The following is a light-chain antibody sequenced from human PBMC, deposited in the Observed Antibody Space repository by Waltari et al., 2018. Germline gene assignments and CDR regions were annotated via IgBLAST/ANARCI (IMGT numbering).Light chain of an antibody. CDR2: EGT. CDR3: CSYDGGGVL. Sequence: QSALTQPASVSGSPGQSITISCTGSSRDVGGYNFVSWCQRHPDKFPKLRIYEGTKRPSGVSDRFSGSKSGNMASLTISGLQGEDEAEYFCCSYDGGGVLVGGGTQLTVL. V-gene: IGLV2-23*01. J-gene: IGLJ2*01. CDR1: SRDVGGYNF.